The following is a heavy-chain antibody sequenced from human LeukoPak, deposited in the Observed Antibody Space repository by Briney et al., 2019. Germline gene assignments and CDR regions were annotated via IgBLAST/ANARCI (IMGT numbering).Heavy chain of an antibody. CDR3: ARVVAAAVDY. Sequence: GGSLRLSCAASGFTFTNNFMSWVRQAPGKGLEWVANIKQDGSEKYYVDSVKGRFTISRDNAKNSLYLQMNSLRAEDTAVYYCARVVAAAVDYWGQGTLVTVSS. J-gene: IGHJ4*02. V-gene: IGHV3-7*01. D-gene: IGHD6-13*01. CDR2: IKQDGSEK. CDR1: GFTFTNNF.